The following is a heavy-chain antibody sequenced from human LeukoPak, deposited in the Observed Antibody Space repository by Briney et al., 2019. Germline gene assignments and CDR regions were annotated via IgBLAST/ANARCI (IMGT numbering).Heavy chain of an antibody. Sequence: GASLRPSCAAAGFSFSSSWTDWVRQAGGKGLVWVSRISRDGSRISYASSVKRRTTLSRDDAKKTLDLQMNSLRAEDTAVYFCARENGRNGFVSWGQGTMVTVSS. V-gene: IGHV3-74*01. CDR2: ISRDGSRI. CDR3: ARENGRNGFVS. J-gene: IGHJ3*02. CDR1: GFSFSSSW. D-gene: IGHD1-1*01.